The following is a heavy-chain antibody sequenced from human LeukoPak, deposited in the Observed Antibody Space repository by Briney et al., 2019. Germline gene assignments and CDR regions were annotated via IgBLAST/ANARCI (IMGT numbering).Heavy chain of an antibody. D-gene: IGHD3-10*01. Sequence: SETLSLTCTVSGGSISSYYWNWIRQPPREGLEWIGYIYYSGSTNYNPSLKSRVTISVDTSKNQFSLKLSSVTAADTAVYYCARGRSGGDWFDPWGQGTLVTVSS. J-gene: IGHJ5*02. CDR3: ARGRSGGDWFDP. CDR2: IYYSGST. V-gene: IGHV4-59*01. CDR1: GGSISSYY.